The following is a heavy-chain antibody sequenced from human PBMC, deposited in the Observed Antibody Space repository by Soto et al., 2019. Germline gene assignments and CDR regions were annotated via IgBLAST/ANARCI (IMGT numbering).Heavy chain of an antibody. CDR2: IYHTGST. D-gene: IGHD3-10*01. V-gene: IGHV4-4*02. Sequence: WWGCLRQPPGKGLEWIAEIYHTGSTSYYPSLKSRVSMSVDKSKNQFSLKVNSVTAADTAVYYCARRRDGSGYLDYWGQGMLVTVSS. CDR1: W. CDR3: ARRRDGSGYLDY. J-gene: IGHJ4*02.